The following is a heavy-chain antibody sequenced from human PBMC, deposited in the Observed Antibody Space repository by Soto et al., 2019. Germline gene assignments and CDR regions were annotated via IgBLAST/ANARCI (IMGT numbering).Heavy chain of an antibody. Sequence: QVTLKESGPVLVKPTETLTLTCTVSGFSLSNARMGVSWIRQPPGKALEWLAHIFSNDEKSYSTSLKSRLTSSKDXXKXQXXLTMTNMDPVDTATYYCARIPFQRWLQPPQYYFDYWGQGTLVTVSS. CDR3: ARIPFQRWLQPPQYYFDY. J-gene: IGHJ4*02. CDR2: IFSNDEK. V-gene: IGHV2-26*01. D-gene: IGHD5-12*01. CDR1: GFSLSNARMG.